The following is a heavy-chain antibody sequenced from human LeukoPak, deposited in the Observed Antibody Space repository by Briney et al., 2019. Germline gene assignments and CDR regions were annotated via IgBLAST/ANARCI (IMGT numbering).Heavy chain of an antibody. D-gene: IGHD2-21*01. CDR2: IYTSGST. J-gene: IGHJ3*02. V-gene: IGHV4-61*02. CDR3: ARAPAYCGGDCYSFAFDI. Sequence: SETLSLTCTVSGGSISSGSYYWSWIRQPAGKGLEWIGRIYTSGSTNYNPSLKSRVTISVDTSKNQFSLKLSSVTAADTAVYYCARAPAYCGGDCYSFAFDIWGQGTMVTVSS. CDR1: GGSISSGSYY.